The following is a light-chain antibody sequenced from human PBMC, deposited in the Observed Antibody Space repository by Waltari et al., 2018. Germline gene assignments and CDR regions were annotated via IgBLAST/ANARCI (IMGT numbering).Light chain of an antibody. CDR3: FSATDNNDWV. Sequence: SYELTQPSSVSVSPGQTATITCSGDLLTKKYARWFQQNPGQAPVLVIYKDIERPSGIPERFSGSSAGTTLTLTISVAHVEDEAVYYCFSATDNNDWVFCGGTKLTVL. J-gene: IGLJ3*02. CDR1: LLTKKY. CDR2: KDI. V-gene: IGLV3-27*01.